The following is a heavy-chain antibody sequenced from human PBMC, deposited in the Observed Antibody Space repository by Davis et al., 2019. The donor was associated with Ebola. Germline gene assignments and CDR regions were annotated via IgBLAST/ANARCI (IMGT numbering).Heavy chain of an antibody. CDR3: AKEGGYSYGSPFDY. D-gene: IGHD5-18*01. CDR1: GFTFDDYA. CDR2: ISWNSGSI. J-gene: IGHJ4*02. Sequence: SLKISCAASGFTFDDYAMHWVRQAPGKGLEWVSGISWNSGSIGYADSVKGRFTISRDNAKNSLYLQMNSLRAEDTALYYCAKEGGYSYGSPFDYWGQGTLVTVSS. V-gene: IGHV3-9*01.